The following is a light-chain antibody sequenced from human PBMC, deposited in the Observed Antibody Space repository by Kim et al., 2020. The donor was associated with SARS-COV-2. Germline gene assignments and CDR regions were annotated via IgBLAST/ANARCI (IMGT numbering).Light chain of an antibody. CDR1: SSDVGNYNL. Sequence: QSITISCTGTSSDVGNYNLVPCYQHHPVKGPKLMLYQANKRPSEVSNRFSRSKSGNTASLRISDLQADDEADYYCCSYAGADTPYVCRTGTKVTVL. V-gene: IGLV2-23*01. CDR2: QAN. J-gene: IGLJ1*01. CDR3: CSYAGADTPYV.